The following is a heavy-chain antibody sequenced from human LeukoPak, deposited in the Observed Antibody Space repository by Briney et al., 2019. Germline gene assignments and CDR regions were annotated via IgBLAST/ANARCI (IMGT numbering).Heavy chain of an antibody. V-gene: IGHV1-2*02. CDR3: ARDRDYAVLSDAFDI. CDR2: INPNSGGT. J-gene: IGHJ3*02. CDR1: GYTFTSYY. D-gene: IGHD3-16*01. Sequence: ASVKVSCKASGYTFTSYYMHWVRQAPGQGLEWMGWINPNSGGTNYAQKFQGRVTMTRDTSISTAYMELSRLRSDDTAVYYCARDRDYAVLSDAFDIWGQGTMVTVSS.